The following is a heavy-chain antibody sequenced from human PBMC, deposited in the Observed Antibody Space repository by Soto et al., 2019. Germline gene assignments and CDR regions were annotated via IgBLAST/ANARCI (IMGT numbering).Heavy chain of an antibody. CDR1: GYTFTSNG. Sequence: ASVEVSCKASGYTFTSNGISWVRQAPGQGLEWMGWISAYNGNTNYAQKLQGRVTMTTDTSTSTAYMELRSLRSDDTAVYYCARDNPIVVVPAASLGPWGQGTLVTVSS. J-gene: IGHJ5*02. CDR2: ISAYNGNT. V-gene: IGHV1-18*01. CDR3: ARDNPIVVVPAASLGP. D-gene: IGHD2-2*01.